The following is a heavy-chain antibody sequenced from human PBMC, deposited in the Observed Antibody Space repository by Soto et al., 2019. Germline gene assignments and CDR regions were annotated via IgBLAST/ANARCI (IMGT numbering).Heavy chain of an antibody. D-gene: IGHD3-16*01. CDR3: ARGCLLGYFDY. J-gene: IGHJ4*02. CDR1: GFTFSSYA. V-gene: IGHV3-30-3*01. Sequence: QVQLVESGGGVVQPGRSLRLSCAASGFTFSSYAMHWVRQAPGKGLEWVAVISYDGSNKYYADSVKGRFTISRDNSKNAVYLQMNSLRAEDTAVYYCARGCLLGYFDYWGQGTLVTGSS. CDR2: ISYDGSNK.